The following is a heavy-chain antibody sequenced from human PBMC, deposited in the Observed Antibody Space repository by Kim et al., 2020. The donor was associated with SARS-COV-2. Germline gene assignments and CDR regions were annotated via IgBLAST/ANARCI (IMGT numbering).Heavy chain of an antibody. Sequence: GGSLRLSCAASGFTFTNYAMRWVRQAPGKGLEWVSSISVSDASTYYPESVKGRFTISRDNSKNTLYLQMNSLRAEDTAVYYCAKRPRIAVAGHFDYWGQGNLVTVS. CDR1: GFTFTNYA. V-gene: IGHV3-23*01. CDR3: AKRPRIAVAGHFDY. J-gene: IGHJ4*02. CDR2: ISVSDAST. D-gene: IGHD6-19*01.